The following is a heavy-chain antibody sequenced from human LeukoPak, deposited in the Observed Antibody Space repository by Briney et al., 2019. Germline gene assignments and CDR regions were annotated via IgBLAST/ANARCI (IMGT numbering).Heavy chain of an antibody. CDR3: ARVGKGKSFGEVLKDRMKTNWFDP. Sequence: SETLSLTCAVYGGSFSGYYWSWIRQPPGKGLEWIGEINHSGSTNYNPSLKSRVTISVDTSKNQFSLKLSSVTAADTAVYYCARVGKGKSFGEVLKDRMKTNWFDPWGQGTLVTVSS. CDR1: GGSFSGYY. V-gene: IGHV4-34*01. D-gene: IGHD3-10*01. J-gene: IGHJ5*02. CDR2: INHSGST.